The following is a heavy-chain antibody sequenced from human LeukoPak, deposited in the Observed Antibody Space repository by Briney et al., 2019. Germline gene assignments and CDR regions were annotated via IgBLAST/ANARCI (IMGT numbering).Heavy chain of an antibody. CDR3: AEDKGYSGSYNGYFDY. J-gene: IGHJ4*02. CDR1: GFTFDDYG. Sequence: PGGSLRLSCAASGFTFDDYGMSWVRQAPGKGLEWVSGINWNGGSTGYADSVKGRFTISRDNSKNSLYLQMNSLRAEDTALYYCAEDKGYSGSYNGYFDYWGQGTLVTVSS. V-gene: IGHV3-20*04. D-gene: IGHD1-26*01. CDR2: INWNGGST.